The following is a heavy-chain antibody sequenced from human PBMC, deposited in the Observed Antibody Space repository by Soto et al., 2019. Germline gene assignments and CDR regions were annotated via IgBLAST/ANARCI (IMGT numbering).Heavy chain of an antibody. CDR1: GFTFTNYA. D-gene: IGHD2-2*01. J-gene: IGHJ4*02. CDR2: ITGGGGGRT. Sequence: GVSMRLSCAAAGFTFTNYAMNWVRQAPGKGLEWVSTITGGGGGRTNYADSVKGRFTISRDNSKNTLYLQMNSLRAEATAVYYCGKQPASIRTFAYWGQGARVPVSS. CDR3: GKQPASIRTFAY. V-gene: IGHV3-23*01.